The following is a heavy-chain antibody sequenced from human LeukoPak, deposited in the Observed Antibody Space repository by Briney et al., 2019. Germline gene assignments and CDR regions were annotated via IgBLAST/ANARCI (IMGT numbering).Heavy chain of an antibody. CDR2: IYYSDST. J-gene: IGHJ6*03. CDR1: GGFITSSSYY. V-gene: IGHV4-61*05. D-gene: IGHD2-15*01. CDR3: ARFPGSAGYRHYYYMDV. Sequence: SETLSLTCTVSGGFITSSSYYWGWIRQPPGKGLEGIGYIYYSDSTNYNPSLKSRVPLSVDTSQNQFSMKLSSVTAADTGVYYCARFPGSAGYRHYYYMDVWGKRTTVTVSS.